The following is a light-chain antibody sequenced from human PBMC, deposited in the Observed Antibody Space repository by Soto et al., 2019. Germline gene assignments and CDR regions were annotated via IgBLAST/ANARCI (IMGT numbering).Light chain of an antibody. V-gene: IGKV4-1*01. CDR2: WAS. CDR1: QSVLYSSNNKNY. CDR3: QQYYSTPLT. J-gene: IGKJ4*01. Sequence: DIVMTQSPDSLAVSLGERATTNCKSSQSVLYSSNNKNYLAWYQQKPGQPPKLLIYWASTRESGVPDRFSGSGSGTDFTLTSSSLQAEDVAGYYCQQYYSTPLTFGGGTKVEIK.